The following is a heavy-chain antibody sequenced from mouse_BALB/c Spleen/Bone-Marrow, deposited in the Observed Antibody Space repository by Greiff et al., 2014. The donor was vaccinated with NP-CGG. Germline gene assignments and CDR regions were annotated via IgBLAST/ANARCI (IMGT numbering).Heavy chain of an antibody. Sequence: QVKLQQSGAELVRPGVSVKISCKGSGYTFTDYAMHWVQQSHAKSLEWIGVISTYYGDASYNQKFKGKATMTVDKSSITAYMELARLTSEDAAIYYCARDAMDYWGQGTSVTVSS. J-gene: IGHJ4*01. CDR2: ISTYYGDA. V-gene: IGHV1S137*01. CDR1: GYTFTDYA. CDR3: ARDAMDY.